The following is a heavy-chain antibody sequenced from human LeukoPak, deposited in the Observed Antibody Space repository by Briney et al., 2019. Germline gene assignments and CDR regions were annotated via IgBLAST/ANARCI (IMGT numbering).Heavy chain of an antibody. CDR1: GFTFSSYW. J-gene: IGHJ6*02. CDR3: ATVTYSGYYYYGMDV. CDR2: INSDGSST. Sequence: SGGSLRLSCAASGFTFSSYWMHWVRQAPGKGLVWVSRINSDGSSTRYADSVKGRFTISRDNAKNTLYLQMNSLRAEDTAVYYCATVTYSGYYYYGMDVWGQGTTVTVSS. V-gene: IGHV3-74*01. D-gene: IGHD4-17*01.